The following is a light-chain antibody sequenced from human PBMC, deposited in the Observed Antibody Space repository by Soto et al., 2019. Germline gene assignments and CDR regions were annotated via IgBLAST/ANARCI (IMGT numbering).Light chain of an antibody. Sequence: IVITQAPATLSVSPGERATLSCRASQSVSSNYLAWYKQKPGQAPRLLAYGASSRATGIPDRFSGSGSGTDLTITISRLEPEDCEVYECQQYGNSPRTFGQGTKVDIK. CDR2: GAS. CDR1: QSVSSNY. V-gene: IGKV3-20*01. CDR3: QQYGNSPRT. J-gene: IGKJ1*01.